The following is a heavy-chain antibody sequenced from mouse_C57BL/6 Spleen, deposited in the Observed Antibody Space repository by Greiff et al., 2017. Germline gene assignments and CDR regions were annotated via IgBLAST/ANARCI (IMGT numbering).Heavy chain of an antibody. J-gene: IGHJ1*03. CDR1: GFTFSDYG. Sequence: EVQVVESGGGLVKPGGSLKLSCAASGFTFSDYGMHWVRQAPEKGLEWVAYISSGSSTIYYADTVKGRFTISRDNAKNTLFLQMTSLRSEDTAMYYCARSPGGTDWYFDGWGTGTTVTVSS. V-gene: IGHV5-17*01. D-gene: IGHD1-1*02. CDR2: ISSGSSTI. CDR3: ARSPGGTDWYFDG.